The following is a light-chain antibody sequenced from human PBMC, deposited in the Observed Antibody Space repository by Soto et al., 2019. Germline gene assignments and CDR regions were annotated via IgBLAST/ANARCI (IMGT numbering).Light chain of an antibody. V-gene: IGLV2-14*01. CDR3: SSYTSASTLV. CDR2: EVS. CDR1: SSDVGGYKY. J-gene: IGLJ1*01. Sequence: QSALTQPVSVSGSDGQSITIYCTGTSSDVGGYKYVSWYQQRPGKAPKLMIYEVSNRPSGVSNRFSGSKSDNTASLTISGLQGDDEADYYCSSYTSASTLVFGIGTKLTVL.